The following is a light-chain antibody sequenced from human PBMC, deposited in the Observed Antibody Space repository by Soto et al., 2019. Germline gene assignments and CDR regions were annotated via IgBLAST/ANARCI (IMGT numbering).Light chain of an antibody. V-gene: IGLV1-40*01. J-gene: IGLJ2*01. CDR1: SSNIGAGYD. Sequence: QSVLTQPPSVSGAPGQRVTISCTGSSSNIGAGYDVHWYQQLPGTAPKLLIYGNSNRPSGVPDRFSGSKSGTLASLAITGLQAENEADYYCQSSDSRLSGPRVVFGGGTRLTVL. CDR2: GNS. CDR3: QSSDSRLSGPRVV.